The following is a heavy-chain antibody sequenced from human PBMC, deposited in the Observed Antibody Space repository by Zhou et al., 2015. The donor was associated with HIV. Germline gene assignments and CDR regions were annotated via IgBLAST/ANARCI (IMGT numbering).Heavy chain of an antibody. V-gene: IGHV1-2*06. CDR1: GYTFAGHY. CDR2: IDPKGGGT. CDR3: ARAAGGAAGRLDS. D-gene: IGHD6-6*01. Sequence: QVQLVQSGAEVKKPGASVRVACKASGYTFAGHYLHWVRQAPGQGLEWMGRIDPKGGGTNFAQTFLGRVTMSRDTSISTVYMELSRVRSDDTAVYYCARAAGGAAGRLDSWGQGTLVTVSS. J-gene: IGHJ5*01.